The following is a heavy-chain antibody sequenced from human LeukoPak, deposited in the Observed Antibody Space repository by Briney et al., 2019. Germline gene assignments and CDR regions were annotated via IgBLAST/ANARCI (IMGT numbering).Heavy chain of an antibody. CDR2: ISYDGSNK. CDR1: GFTFSSYA. J-gene: IGHJ3*01. D-gene: IGHD2-2*01. V-gene: IGHV3-30-3*01. CDR3: AKDRSPVVLFDAFDV. Sequence: GGSLRLSCAASGFTFSSYAMHWVRQAPGKGLEWVAVISYDGSNKYYADSVKGRFTISRDNSKNTLYLQMNSLRAEDTAVYYCAKDRSPVVLFDAFDVWGQGTMVTVSS.